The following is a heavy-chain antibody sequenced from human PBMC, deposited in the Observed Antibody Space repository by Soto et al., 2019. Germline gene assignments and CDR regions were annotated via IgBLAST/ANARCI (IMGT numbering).Heavy chain of an antibody. J-gene: IGHJ6*02. Sequence: SETLSLTCAVSGYSISSGYYWGWLRQPPGKGLEWIGSIYHGGSTYYNPSLKSRVTISVDTSKNQFSLKLSSVTAADTAVYYCARKVRCSSTSCYGYYYYGMDVWGQGTTVTVSS. CDR1: GYSISSGYY. D-gene: IGHD2-2*01. V-gene: IGHV4-38-2*01. CDR3: ARKVRCSSTSCYGYYYYGMDV. CDR2: IYHGGST.